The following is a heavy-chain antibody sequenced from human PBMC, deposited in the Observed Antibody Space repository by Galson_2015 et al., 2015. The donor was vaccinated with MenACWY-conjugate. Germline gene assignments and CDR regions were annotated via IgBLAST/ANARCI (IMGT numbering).Heavy chain of an antibody. V-gene: IGHV5-51*01. CDR2: IDPSNSDT. D-gene: IGHD3-22*01. CDR3: ARREYDGRAYDKYFDY. J-gene: IGHJ4*02. Sequence: MGIIDPSNSDTTYSPSFQGHVTISADKSISTAYLQWSSLKASDTAMYYCARREYDGRAYDKYFDYWGQGTLVTVSS.